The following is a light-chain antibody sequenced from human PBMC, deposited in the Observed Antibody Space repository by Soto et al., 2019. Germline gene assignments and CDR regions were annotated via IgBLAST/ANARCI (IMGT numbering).Light chain of an antibody. CDR2: GAS. Sequence: EIVMTQSPATLSVSPGERATLSCRASQSVRSNLAWYQQKLGQAPRLLIYGASTRATGIPARFSGSGSGTEFTLTISSLQSEDFALYYCQQYNDWITFGGGTKVDIK. J-gene: IGKJ4*01. V-gene: IGKV3-15*01. CDR3: QQYNDWIT. CDR1: QSVRSN.